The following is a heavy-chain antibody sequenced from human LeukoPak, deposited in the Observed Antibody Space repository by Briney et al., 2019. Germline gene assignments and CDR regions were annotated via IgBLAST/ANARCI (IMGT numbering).Heavy chain of an antibody. CDR3: AKGPNDYGDYYY. V-gene: IGHV3-30*02. J-gene: IGHJ4*02. D-gene: IGHD4-17*01. CDR2: IRYDGSNK. CDR1: GFTFRSYG. Sequence: PTGGSQTLSCAASGFTFRSYGMHWVRQAPGKGLEWVAFIRYDGSNKYYTDSVKCRFTISRDNSKHTLYLQMNRLRAEDTDVYYCAKGPNDYGDYYYWGQGTLVTVSS.